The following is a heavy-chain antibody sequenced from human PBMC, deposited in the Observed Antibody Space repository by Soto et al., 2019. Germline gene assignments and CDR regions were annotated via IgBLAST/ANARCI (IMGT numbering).Heavy chain of an antibody. CDR2: ISGSGGST. V-gene: IGHV3-23*01. CDR3: AKDRISEDSSVWSPFDY. Sequence: GGPLRLSCAASGFTFSSYAMSWVRQAPGKGLEWVSAISGSGGSTYYADSVKGRFTISRDNSKNTLYLQMNSLRAEDTAVYYCAKDRISEDSSVWSPFDYWGQGTLVTVSS. J-gene: IGHJ4*02. CDR1: GFTFSSYA. D-gene: IGHD6-19*01.